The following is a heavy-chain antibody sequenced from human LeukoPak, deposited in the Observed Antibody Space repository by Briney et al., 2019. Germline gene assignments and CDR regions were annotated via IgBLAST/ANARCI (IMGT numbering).Heavy chain of an antibody. V-gene: IGHV3-23*01. D-gene: IGHD6-19*01. CDR3: AKVHEPGRNIAVAGLYYFDY. Sequence: PGGSLRLSCAASGFTFSSYAMSWVRQAPGKGLEWVSAISGSGGSTYYADSVKGRFTISRDNSKNTLYLQMNSLRAEDTAVYYCAKVHEPGRNIAVAGLYYFDYWGQGTLVAVSS. J-gene: IGHJ4*02. CDR2: ISGSGGST. CDR1: GFTFSSYA.